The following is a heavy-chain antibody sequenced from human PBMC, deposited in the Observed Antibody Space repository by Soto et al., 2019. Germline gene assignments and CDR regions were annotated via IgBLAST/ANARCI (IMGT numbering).Heavy chain of an antibody. CDR2: IYYSGST. J-gene: IGHJ4*02. V-gene: IGHV4-31*03. Sequence: SETLSLTCTVSGGSISSGGYYWSWIRQHPGKGLEWIGYIYYSGSTYYNPSLKSRVTISVDTSKNQFSLKLSSVTAADTAVYYCARPPARFGELYLFNYWGQGTLVTVSS. CDR1: GGSISSGGYY. CDR3: ARPPARFGELYLFNY. D-gene: IGHD3-10*01.